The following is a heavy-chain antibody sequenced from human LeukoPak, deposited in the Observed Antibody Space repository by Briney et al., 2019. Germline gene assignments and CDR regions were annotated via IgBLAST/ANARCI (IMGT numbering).Heavy chain of an antibody. J-gene: IGHJ4*02. CDR1: GFTFSNYW. D-gene: IGHD7-27*01. CDR3: VRDKLTGASRLDY. V-gene: IGHV3-7*03. Sequence: GGSLRLSCAASGFTFSNYWMSWVRQAPGKELEWVANIKQDGSEIYYVDSVKGRFTISRDNTKNSLYLQMNSLRAEDTAVYYCVRDKLTGASRLDYWGQGTLLTVSS. CDR2: IKQDGSEI.